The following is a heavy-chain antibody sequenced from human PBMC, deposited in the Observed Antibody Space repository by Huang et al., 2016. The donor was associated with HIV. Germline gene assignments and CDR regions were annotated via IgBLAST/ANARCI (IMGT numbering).Heavy chain of an antibody. Sequence: QVQLVQSGAEVKKPGSSVRGSCEASGGPFSSYAINWVRQAPGQGLEWMGGCIPIFGTPNYAQKFQGRVTITADESPSTAYMELSSLRSDDTAVYYCARDRKYDNAWYWFDPWGQGTLVTVSS. CDR3: ARDRKYDNAWYWFDP. J-gene: IGHJ5*02. D-gene: IGHD1-1*01. V-gene: IGHV1-69*01. CDR1: GGPFSSYA. CDR2: CIPIFGTP.